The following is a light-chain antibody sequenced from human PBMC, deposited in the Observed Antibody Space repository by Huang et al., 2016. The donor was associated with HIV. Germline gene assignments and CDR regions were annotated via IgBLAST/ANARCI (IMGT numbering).Light chain of an antibody. V-gene: IGKV1-39*01. CDR2: DAS. Sequence: DIQMTQSPSSLSASVEDRVTITCRASQSITTSLNWYQQRPGKAPKLLIYDASTLQSGVPSRFSGSGSGTDFTLTISSLQPEDFATYHCQQSYRTPDTFGQGTKVEIK. J-gene: IGKJ1*01. CDR1: QSITTS. CDR3: QQSYRTPDT.